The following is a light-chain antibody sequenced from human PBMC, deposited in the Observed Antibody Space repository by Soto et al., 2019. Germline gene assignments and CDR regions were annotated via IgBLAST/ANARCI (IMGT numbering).Light chain of an antibody. CDR2: EIS. Sequence: QSVLTQPASVSGSPGQSITISCTGTSSDVGVYNYVSWYQQHPGKAPKLMIYEISNRPSGVSNRFSGSKSGNTASLTNSGLQAEDEADYYCSSYTSSSTYVFRTGTKLTVL. V-gene: IGLV2-14*01. CDR1: SSDVGVYNY. J-gene: IGLJ1*01. CDR3: SSYTSSSTYV.